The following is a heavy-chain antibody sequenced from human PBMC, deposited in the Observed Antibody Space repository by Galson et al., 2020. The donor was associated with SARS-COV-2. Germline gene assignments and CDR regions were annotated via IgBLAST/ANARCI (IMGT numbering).Heavy chain of an antibody. CDR1: GGSFSGYN. V-gene: IGHV4-34*01. J-gene: IGHJ6*03. CDR2: ITQNGIT. D-gene: IGHD6-6*01. CDR3: ARGRPYRSSSGVSTYYYYYMDV. Sequence: SETLSLTCAVDGGSFSGYNWNWIRQPPGKGLEWIAEITQNGITNYSPSLESRATTSLDTSNNQLSLKLRSVTAADTAVYYCARGRPYRSSSGVSTYYYYYMDVWAKGTSVTVSS.